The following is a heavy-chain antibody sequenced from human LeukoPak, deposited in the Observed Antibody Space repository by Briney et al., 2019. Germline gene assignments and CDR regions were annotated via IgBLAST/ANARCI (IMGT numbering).Heavy chain of an antibody. J-gene: IGHJ3*02. Sequence: SETLSLTCTVSGGSVSSYYWSWIRQPAGKGLEWIGRIYTSGSTDYNPSLKSRVTMSVDTSKKQFSLKLSSVTAADTAVYYCARFSFRAARSSFDAFDIWGQGTMVTVSS. CDR3: ARFSFRAARSSFDAFDI. CDR1: GGSVSSYY. CDR2: IYTSGST. D-gene: IGHD6-13*01. V-gene: IGHV4-4*07.